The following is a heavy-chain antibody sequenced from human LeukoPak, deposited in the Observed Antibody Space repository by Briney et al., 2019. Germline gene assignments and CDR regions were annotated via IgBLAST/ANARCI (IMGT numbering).Heavy chain of an antibody. CDR1: GFTFSSYS. Sequence: GGSLRLSCAASGFTFSSYSMNWVRQAPGKGLEWVSYISSSSSYIYYSDSVKGRFTISRDNAKNSLYLQMNSLRAEDTAVYYCARDWFHAIDYWGQGTLVTVSS. CDR2: ISSSSSYI. J-gene: IGHJ4*02. D-gene: IGHD2/OR15-2a*01. CDR3: ARDWFHAIDY. V-gene: IGHV3-21*05.